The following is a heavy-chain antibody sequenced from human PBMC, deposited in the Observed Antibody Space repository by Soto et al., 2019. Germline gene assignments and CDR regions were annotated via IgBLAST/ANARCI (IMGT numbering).Heavy chain of an antibody. CDR1: GGTFSDHA. V-gene: IGHV1-69*01. Sequence: QVQLVQSGTEVKMPGSSVKVSCKAFGGTFSDHAVSWVRQAPGQGLEWMGVINPFFKGTKYAQKFQGRLTITADDSTSTAYMDLYSLISEDTAVYYCARSHMGTGVHFDSWGQGTLVTVSS. CDR3: ARSHMGTGVHFDS. D-gene: IGHD7-27*01. CDR2: INPFFKGT. J-gene: IGHJ4*02.